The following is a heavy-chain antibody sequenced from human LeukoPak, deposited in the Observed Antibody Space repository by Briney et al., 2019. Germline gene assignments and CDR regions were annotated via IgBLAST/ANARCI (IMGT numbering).Heavy chain of an antibody. CDR1: GFTVGSYG. J-gene: IGHJ4*02. Sequence: GRSLTLSWAPSGFTVGSYGMDWARHAPGRGLEWVAVISFEGSNTYYTDSVKGRFTIPRDNSQNTLYLQMNSPRAQATGGYYCAEDHCSSTSSYIFDYWGQGTLLTVSS. D-gene: IGHD2-2*02. CDR2: ISFEGSNT. V-gene: IGHV3-30*18. CDR3: AEDHCSSTSSYIFDY.